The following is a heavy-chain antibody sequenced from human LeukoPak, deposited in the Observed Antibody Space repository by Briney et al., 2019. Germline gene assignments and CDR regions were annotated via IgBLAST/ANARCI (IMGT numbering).Heavy chain of an antibody. Sequence: KASETLSLTCTVSGASINSYYWSWIRQPPGKGLEWIGYIYSSGSTNYNPSLKSRVTISVDTSKNQFSLKLTSMTAADTAVYHCARQAPLLWFGELSHAYYFDYWGQGTLVTVSS. CDR2: IYSSGST. D-gene: IGHD3-10*01. CDR1: GASINSYY. CDR3: ARQAPLLWFGELSHAYYFDY. J-gene: IGHJ4*02. V-gene: IGHV4-59*01.